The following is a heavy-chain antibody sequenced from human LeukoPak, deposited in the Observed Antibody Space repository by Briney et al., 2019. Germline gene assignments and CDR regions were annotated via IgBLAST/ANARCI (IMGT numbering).Heavy chain of an antibody. CDR1: GFTFSSYA. CDR2: ISGSGGST. V-gene: IGHV3-23*01. J-gene: IGHJ4*02. D-gene: IGHD4-17*01. Sequence: GGSLRLSCAASGFTFSSYAMSWVRQAPGKGLEWVSAISGSGGSTYYADSVKGRFAISRDNSKNTLYLQMSSLRAEDTAVYYCAKLGDYYGAIPADYWGQGTLVTVSS. CDR3: AKLGDYYGAIPADY.